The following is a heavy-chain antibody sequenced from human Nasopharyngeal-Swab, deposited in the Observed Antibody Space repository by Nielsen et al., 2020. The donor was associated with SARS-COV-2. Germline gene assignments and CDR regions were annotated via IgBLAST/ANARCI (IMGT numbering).Heavy chain of an antibody. J-gene: IGHJ4*02. Sequence: WIRQPPGKGLEWIGYIYYSGSTNYNPSLKSRVTISVDTSKNQFSLNLSSVNAADTAVYFCAREAYYYGSGTYDSWGQGTLVTVSS. CDR3: AREAYYYGSGTYDS. CDR2: IYYSGST. D-gene: IGHD3-10*01. V-gene: IGHV4-59*01.